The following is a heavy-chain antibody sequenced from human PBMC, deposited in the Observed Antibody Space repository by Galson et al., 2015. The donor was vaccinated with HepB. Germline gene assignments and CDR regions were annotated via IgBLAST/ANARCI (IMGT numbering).Heavy chain of an antibody. CDR1: EFTFIIYG. CDR3: ARVGDLSGFDI. D-gene: IGHD3-10*01. Sequence: SLRLSCAVSEFTFIIYGMHWVRQAPGKGLEWVAGIWYDGSNEYYGDSVKGRFTISRDNSKNTLYLQMNSLRAEDTAVYYCARVGDLSGFDIWGQGTMVTVSS. V-gene: IGHV3-33*01. CDR2: IWYDGSNE. J-gene: IGHJ3*02.